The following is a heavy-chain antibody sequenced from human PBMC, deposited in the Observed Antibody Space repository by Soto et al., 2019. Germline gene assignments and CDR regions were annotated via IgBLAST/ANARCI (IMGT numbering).Heavy chain of an antibody. CDR2: IYSGGST. CDR1: GFTVVSHY. V-gene: IGHV3-66*01. Sequence: PGGSLRLSCAASGFTVVSHYVSWVSQASGKGLEWVSVIYSGGSTYYADSVKGRFTISRDNSKNTLYLQMNSLRAEDTAVYYCARDTTSGSGSYHVYWGQATLGTGSS. CDR3: ARDTTSGSGSYHVY. J-gene: IGHJ4*02. D-gene: IGHD3-10*01.